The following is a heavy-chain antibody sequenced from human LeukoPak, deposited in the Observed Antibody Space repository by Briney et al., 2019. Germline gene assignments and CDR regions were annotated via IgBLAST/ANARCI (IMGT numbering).Heavy chain of an antibody. Sequence: ASVKVSCKASGYTFTGYYMHWVRQAPGQGLEWMGLINPSGSSTSYAQKFQGRLSLTRDMSTSTDYMELSSLRSEDTAVYYCARGVVGATKKRWYYYYYMDVWGKGTTVTVSS. CDR1: GYTFTGYY. CDR2: INPSGSST. J-gene: IGHJ6*03. D-gene: IGHD1-26*01. CDR3: ARGVVGATKKRWYYYYYMDV. V-gene: IGHV1-46*01.